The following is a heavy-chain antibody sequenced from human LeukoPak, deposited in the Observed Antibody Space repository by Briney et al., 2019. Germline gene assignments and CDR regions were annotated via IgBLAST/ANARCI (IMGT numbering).Heavy chain of an antibody. V-gene: IGHV3-30*03. CDR2: ISYDGSNK. D-gene: IGHD3-10*01. CDR3: ARDRGQLPRGYYYYYGMDV. CDR1: GFTFSSYG. Sequence: GRSLRLSCAASGFTFSSYGMHWVRQAPGKGLEWVAVISYDGSNKYYADSVKGRFTISRDNSKNTLYLQMNSLRAEDTAVYYCARDRGQLPRGYYYYYGMDVWGQGTTVTVSS. J-gene: IGHJ6*02.